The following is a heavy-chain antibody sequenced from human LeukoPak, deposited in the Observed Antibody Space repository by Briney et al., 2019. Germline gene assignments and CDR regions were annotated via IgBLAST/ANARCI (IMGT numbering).Heavy chain of an antibody. D-gene: IGHD3-10*01. Sequence: SETLSLTCTVSGGSISSSSYFWDWLRQPPGKGLEWIGTIYHSGKTYYNPSPKSRVTISVDTSKNQFSLKLSSVTAADTAVYYCAGRYGSGSYIDYWGQGTLVTVSS. CDR3: AGRYGSGSYIDY. V-gene: IGHV4-39*01. CDR2: IYHSGKT. J-gene: IGHJ4*02. CDR1: GGSISSSSYF.